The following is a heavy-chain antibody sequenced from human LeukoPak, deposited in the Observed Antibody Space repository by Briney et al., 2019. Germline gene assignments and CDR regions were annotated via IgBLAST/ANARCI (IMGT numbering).Heavy chain of an antibody. CDR2: INPNSGGT. J-gene: IGHJ3*01. D-gene: IGHD1-26*01. Sequence: ASVRVSCKASGYIFIGYYVHWVRQAPGQGLEWMGWINPNSGGTNFAQKFQGRVTMTMGTSINTAYMDLSRLTSDDTAVYYCAKDRSGSYSPVPFDAFDVWGQGTMVTVSS. V-gene: IGHV1-2*02. CDR1: GYIFIGYY. CDR3: AKDRSGSYSPVPFDAFDV.